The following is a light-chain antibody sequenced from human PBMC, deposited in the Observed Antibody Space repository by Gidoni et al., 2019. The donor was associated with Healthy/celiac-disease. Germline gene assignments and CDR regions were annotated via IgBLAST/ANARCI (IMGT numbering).Light chain of an antibody. J-gene: IGLJ1*01. CDR2: DVS. V-gene: IGLV2-14*01. CDR1: SSDVGGYNY. CDR3: SSYTSSSTLGGYV. Sequence: QSALTHPASVSGSPGQSLTISCTGTSSDVGGYNYVSWYQQHPGKAPKLMIYDVSNRPSGVSNRFSGSKSGNTASLTISGLQAEDEADYYCSSYTSSSTLGGYVFGTGTKVTVL.